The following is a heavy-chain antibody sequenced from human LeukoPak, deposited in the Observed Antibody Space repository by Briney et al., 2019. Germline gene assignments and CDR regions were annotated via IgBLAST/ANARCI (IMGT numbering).Heavy chain of an antibody. J-gene: IGHJ4*02. V-gene: IGHV3-74*01. CDR2: INSDGTTT. D-gene: IGHD3-22*01. CDR1: GFTFSSYW. Sequence: PGGSLRLSCAASGFTFSSYWMHWVRQAPGKGLVWVSRINSDGTTTSYADSVKGRFTISRDNAKNTLYLHVSSLSAEDTAVYYCARESVRSSGSSVGLNYWGQGTLVTVSS. CDR3: ARESVRSSGSSVGLNY.